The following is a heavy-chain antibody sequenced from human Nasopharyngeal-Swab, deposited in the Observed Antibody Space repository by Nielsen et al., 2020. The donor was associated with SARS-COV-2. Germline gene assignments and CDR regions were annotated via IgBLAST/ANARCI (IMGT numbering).Heavy chain of an antibody. Sequence: SETLSLTCTVSGGSVTDTDYFWGWIRQPPVTGLEWIGNIDYSGRTFYNPSLKSRASISVDTSKNQFSLKLHSVTAADTAVYYCASYLGVDGQKRFDYWGQGTLVTVSS. J-gene: IGHJ4*02. V-gene: IGHV4-39*01. CDR3: ASYLGVDGQKRFDY. D-gene: IGHD5-24*01. CDR1: GGSVTDTDYF. CDR2: IDYSGRT.